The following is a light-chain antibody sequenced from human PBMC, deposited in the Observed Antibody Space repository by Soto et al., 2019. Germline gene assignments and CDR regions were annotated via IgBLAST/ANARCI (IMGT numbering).Light chain of an antibody. V-gene: IGLV1-51*02. CDR1: FSNIGNNY. CDR3: GTWDSSLSGYVA. CDR2: ESD. Sequence: QSVLTQPPSVSAAPGQRVTISCSGSFSNIGNNYVSWYQQVPGTAPKLLIYESDKRPSGVPDRFSGSKSGTSATLGITGLQTGDEADYYCGTWDSSLSGYVAFGGGTKLTVL. J-gene: IGLJ2*01.